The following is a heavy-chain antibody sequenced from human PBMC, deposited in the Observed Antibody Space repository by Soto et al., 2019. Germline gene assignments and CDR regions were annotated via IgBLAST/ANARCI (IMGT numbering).Heavy chain of an antibody. CDR3: AKDPTYYYGSGSYFYY. V-gene: IGHV3-23*01. D-gene: IGHD3-10*01. CDR1: GFIFSNYA. CDR2: VSGSVGST. Sequence: GGSLRLSCAASGFIFSNYAMSWVRQAPGKGLEWVSAVSGSVGSTYYADSVKGRFTISRDNSKNTLYLQMNSLRAEDTAVYYCAKDPTYYYGSGSYFYYWGQGTLVTVSS. J-gene: IGHJ4*02.